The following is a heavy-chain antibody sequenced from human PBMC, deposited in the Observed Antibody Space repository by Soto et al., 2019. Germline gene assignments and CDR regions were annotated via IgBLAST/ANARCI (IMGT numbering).Heavy chain of an antibody. CDR2: IYQSGSA. CDR3: ARTARATVTMWGYYYYDMDV. D-gene: IGHD4-17*01. J-gene: IGHJ6*02. CDR1: GGSINSGGYY. Sequence: QVQLQESGPGLVKPSQTLSLTCTVSGGSINSGGYYWTWIRQHPGKGLEWIGHIYQSGSAYYNPSLKRRVTMSVDTSKNQFSLKLTSVTAADTAVYYCARTARATVTMWGYYYYDMDVWGQGTTVTVSS. V-gene: IGHV4-31*03.